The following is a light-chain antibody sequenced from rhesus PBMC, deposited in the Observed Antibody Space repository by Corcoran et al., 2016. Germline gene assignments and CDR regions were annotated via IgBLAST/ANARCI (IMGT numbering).Light chain of an antibody. CDR3: LQDYTPPYN. Sequence: DIQMTQSPSSLSASVGDTVTITCRASQSISSWLDWYQQRPGKAPNLLIYKASTLQSGVPSRFSGSGSGTDFTLTISSLQPEDFATYYCLQDYTPPYNFGQGTKVEIK. V-gene: IGKV1-22*01. J-gene: IGKJ2*01. CDR2: KAS. CDR1: QSISSW.